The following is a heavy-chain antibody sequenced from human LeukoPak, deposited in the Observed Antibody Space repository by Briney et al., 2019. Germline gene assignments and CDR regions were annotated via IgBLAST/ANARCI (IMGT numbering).Heavy chain of an antibody. J-gene: IGHJ4*02. CDR3: ARSNGLLFYFDY. CDR1: GGSISSYY. D-gene: IGHD3-3*01. V-gene: IGHV4-59*08. CDR2: IYYSGST. Sequence: PSETLSLTCTVSGGSISSYYWSWIRQPPGKGLEWIGYIYYSGSTNYNPSLKSRVTISVDTSKNQFSLKLSSVTAADTAVYYCARSNGLLFYFDYWGQGTLVTVSS.